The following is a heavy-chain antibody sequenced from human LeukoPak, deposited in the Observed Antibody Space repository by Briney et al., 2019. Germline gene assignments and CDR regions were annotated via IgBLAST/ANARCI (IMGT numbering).Heavy chain of an antibody. D-gene: IGHD4-11*01. J-gene: IGHJ6*03. CDR2: ITNSGSTT. CDR1: GFTFSDYY. CDR3: TRDVRLGHKYYYMDV. V-gene: IGHV3-11*04. Sequence: PGGSLRLSCVASGFTFSDYYMSWIRQAPGKGLEWISYITNSGSTTFYADSVKGRFSIFRDNANNSLFLQMNSLRAEDTAVYYCTRDVRLGHKYYYMDVWGKGTTVTVSS.